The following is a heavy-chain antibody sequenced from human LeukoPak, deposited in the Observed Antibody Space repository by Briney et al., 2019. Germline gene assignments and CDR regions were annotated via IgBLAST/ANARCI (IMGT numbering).Heavy chain of an antibody. J-gene: IGHJ6*02. Sequence: PGGSLRLSCAASGFTVSSNYMSWVRQAPGKGLEWVSVIYSGGSTYYADSVKGRFTISRDNSKNTLYLQMNSLRAEDTAVYYCASPQWSAHYNGMDVWGQGTTVTVSS. CDR2: IYSGGST. D-gene: IGHD2-8*01. CDR3: ASPQWSAHYNGMDV. V-gene: IGHV3-66*01. CDR1: GFTVSSNY.